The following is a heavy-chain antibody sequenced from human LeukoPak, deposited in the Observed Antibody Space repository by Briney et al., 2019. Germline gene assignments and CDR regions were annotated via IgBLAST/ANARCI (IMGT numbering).Heavy chain of an antibody. J-gene: IGHJ3*02. CDR3: ARGGYHILTGYYPHDAFDI. CDR1: GGSISNYY. V-gene: IGHV4-4*07. Sequence: SETLSLTCTVSGGSISNYYWSWIRQPAGKGLEWIGRIYTGRSTNYNPSLKSRVTMSVDTSNNQFSLQLTSVTAADTAVYYCARGGYHILTGYYPHDAFDIWGHGTMVTVSS. CDR2: IYTGRST. D-gene: IGHD3-9*01.